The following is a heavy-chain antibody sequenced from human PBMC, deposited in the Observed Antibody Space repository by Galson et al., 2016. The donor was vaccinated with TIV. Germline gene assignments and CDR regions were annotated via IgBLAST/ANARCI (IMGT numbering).Heavy chain of an antibody. Sequence: SVKFSCKASGYIFTEYFIHWVRQAPGQGLEWMGLINPKTGGSDYAQNLRGRVTMTSDASRSTVYMELGGLRSDDTAVYYCAGVYGYDYGDSWGQGTLVIVSS. CDR2: INPKTGGS. J-gene: IGHJ4*02. D-gene: IGHD5-24*01. V-gene: IGHV1-2*02. CDR3: AGVYGYDYGDS. CDR1: GYIFTEYF.